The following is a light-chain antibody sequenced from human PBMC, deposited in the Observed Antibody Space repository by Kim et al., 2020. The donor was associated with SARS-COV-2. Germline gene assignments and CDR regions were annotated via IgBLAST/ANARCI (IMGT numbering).Light chain of an antibody. V-gene: IGLV3-19*01. CDR2: GQN. J-gene: IGLJ3*02. Sequence: SSELTQDPGVSVALGQTVRITCQGDSLRNFSASWYQQRSGQAPVLVLYGQNSRPSGIPDRFSGSTSGNSISLTITGAQAEDEADYYCNSRETTGNHLVFGGGTKVTVL. CDR1: SLRNFS. CDR3: NSRETTGNHLV.